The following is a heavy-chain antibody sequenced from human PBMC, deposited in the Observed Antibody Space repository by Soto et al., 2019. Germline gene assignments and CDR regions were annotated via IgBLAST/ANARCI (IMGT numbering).Heavy chain of an antibody. CDR3: AKGSFAFDI. V-gene: IGHV3-30*18. Sequence: QVPLVESGGGVVQPGRSLRLSCAASGFTFSSYGMHWVRQAPGKGLEWVAVISYDGSNKYYADSVKGRFTISRDNSKNTLYLQMNSLRAEDTAVYYCAKGSFAFDIWGQGTMVTVSS. J-gene: IGHJ3*02. CDR2: ISYDGSNK. CDR1: GFTFSSYG.